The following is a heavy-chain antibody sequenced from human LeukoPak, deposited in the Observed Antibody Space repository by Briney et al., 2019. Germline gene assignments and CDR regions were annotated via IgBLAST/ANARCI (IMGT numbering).Heavy chain of an antibody. CDR3: ARDSWPEVVRFDY. J-gene: IGHJ4*02. CDR2: IYHGGST. V-gene: IGHV4-38-2*02. CDR1: GYSISSGYY. Sequence: SETLSLTCTVSGYSISSGYYWGWIRQPPGKGLEWIGSIYHGGSTYYNPSLKSRVTISVDTSKNQFSLKLSSVTAADTAVYFCARDSWPEVVRFDYWGQGTLVTVSS. D-gene: IGHD1-14*01.